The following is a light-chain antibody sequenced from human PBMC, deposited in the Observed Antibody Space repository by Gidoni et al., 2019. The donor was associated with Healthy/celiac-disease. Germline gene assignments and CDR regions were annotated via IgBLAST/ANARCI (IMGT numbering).Light chain of an antibody. Sequence: ELVLTQSSATLSLSPGERATLSCRASQSVSSYLAWYQQKPGQAPRLLSYDASNRATGIPARFSGSGSGTDFTLTISSLEPEDFAVYYCQQRSNWPPGLTFGGGTKVEIK. J-gene: IGKJ4*01. CDR3: QQRSNWPPGLT. V-gene: IGKV3-11*01. CDR1: QSVSSY. CDR2: DAS.